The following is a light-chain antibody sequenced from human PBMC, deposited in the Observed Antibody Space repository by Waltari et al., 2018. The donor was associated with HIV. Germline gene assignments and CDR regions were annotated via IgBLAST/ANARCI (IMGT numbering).Light chain of an antibody. CDR1: SSDVGGYKS. CDR2: EVS. J-gene: IGLJ2*01. V-gene: IGLV2-8*01. CDR3: SSYAGSNNVV. Sequence: QSALTQPPSASGSPGQSVTISCTGTSSDVGGYKSVSLYQQHPGKAPQVMIYEVSKPPSGVPDRFSGAKSGNTASLTVSGLQAEDEADDYCSSYAGSNNVVFGGGTKLTVL.